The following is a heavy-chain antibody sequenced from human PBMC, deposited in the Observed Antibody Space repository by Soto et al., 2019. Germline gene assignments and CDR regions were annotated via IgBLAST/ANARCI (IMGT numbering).Heavy chain of an antibody. D-gene: IGHD2-2*01. CDR2: IWYDGSNK. CDR1: GFTFSSYG. Sequence: GGSLRLSCAASGFTFSSYGMHWVRQAPGKGLEWVAVIWYDGSNKYYADSVKGRFTISRDNSKNTLYLQMNSLRAEDTAVYYCARVEYCSSTSCYEGFDYWGQGTLVTVSS. V-gene: IGHV3-33*01. J-gene: IGHJ4*02. CDR3: ARVEYCSSTSCYEGFDY.